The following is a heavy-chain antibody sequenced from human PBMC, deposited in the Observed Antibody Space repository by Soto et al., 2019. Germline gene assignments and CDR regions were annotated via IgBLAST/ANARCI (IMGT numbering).Heavy chain of an antibody. CDR2: ITTGRNT. V-gene: IGHV3-23*01. J-gene: IGHJ5*02. Sequence: EMQLLESGGGLVQPGGSLRLSCAASGFTFISYGMTWVRQAPGKGLEWVSGITTGRNTYYAESVKGRFTISRDNSKNVVYLQMNSLRAEDKAVYYCARGAAAAGTDWFDAWGQGTLVIVSS. D-gene: IGHD6-13*01. CDR3: ARGAAAAGTDWFDA. CDR1: GFTFISYG.